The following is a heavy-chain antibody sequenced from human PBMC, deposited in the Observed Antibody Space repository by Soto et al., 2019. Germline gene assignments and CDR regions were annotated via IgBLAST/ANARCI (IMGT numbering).Heavy chain of an antibody. Sequence: PSETLSLTCTVSGGSISSSSYYWGWIRQPPGKGLEWIGYIYYSGSTNYNPSLKSRVTISVDTSKNQFSLKLSSVTAADTAVYYCARTYSGYDYNWFDPWGQGTLVTVSS. V-gene: IGHV4-61*05. CDR3: ARTYSGYDYNWFDP. CDR2: IYYSGST. CDR1: GGSISSSSYY. J-gene: IGHJ5*02. D-gene: IGHD5-12*01.